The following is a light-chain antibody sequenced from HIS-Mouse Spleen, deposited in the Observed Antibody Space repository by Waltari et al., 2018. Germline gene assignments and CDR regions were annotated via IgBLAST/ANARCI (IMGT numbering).Light chain of an antibody. CDR1: QSVSSY. CDR2: DAS. J-gene: IGKJ4*01. CDR3: QQRSNWLT. Sequence: EIVLTQSPATLSLSPGERATLSCRASQSVSSYLAWYQQQPDQAPRLLIYDASNRATGIPARFSGSGSGTDFTLTISSLEPEEFAVYYCQQRSNWLTFGGGTKVEIK. V-gene: IGKV3-11*01.